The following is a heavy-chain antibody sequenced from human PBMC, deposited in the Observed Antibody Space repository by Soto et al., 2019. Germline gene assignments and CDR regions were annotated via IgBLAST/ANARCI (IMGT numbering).Heavy chain of an antibody. CDR3: ATTWPFCGGDCSTALDF. Sequence: QVHLLQSGAEVKKPGASVKVSCKVSGNSLMELSMHWVRQGPGKGLEWMGGLDPEDGVTRYAPKFQGRVTMTEDTSTDTAYMDLRSMTSEDTAVYFCATTWPFCGGDCSTALDFWGQGTMVTVSS. CDR2: LDPEDGVT. V-gene: IGHV1-24*01. J-gene: IGHJ3*01. D-gene: IGHD2-21*01. CDR1: GNSLMELS.